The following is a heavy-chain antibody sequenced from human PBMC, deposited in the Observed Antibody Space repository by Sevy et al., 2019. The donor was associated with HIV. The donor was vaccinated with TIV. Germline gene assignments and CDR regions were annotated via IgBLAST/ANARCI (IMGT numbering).Heavy chain of an antibody. CDR1: GFTFSSYS. CDR3: ARVRGYDYYFDY. D-gene: IGHD5-12*01. V-gene: IGHV3-21*01. Sequence: GGSLRLSCAASGFTFSSYSMNWVRQAPGKGLEWVSSISSSSSYIYYADSVKGRFTISRDNAKNSLYLQMNSLRAEDTAVYYCARVRGYDYYFDYWGQGTLVTVSS. J-gene: IGHJ4*02. CDR2: ISSSSSYI.